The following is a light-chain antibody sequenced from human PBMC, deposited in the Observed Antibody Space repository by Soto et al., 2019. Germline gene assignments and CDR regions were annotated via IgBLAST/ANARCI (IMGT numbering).Light chain of an antibody. CDR1: SSDVGSYNL. CDR2: EGS. V-gene: IGLV2-23*01. J-gene: IGLJ1*01. CDR3: CSYAGSSTPYV. Sequence: VLAQPASVSGSPGQSITISCTGTSSDVGSYNLVSWYQQHPGKAPKLMIYEGSKRPSGVSNRFSGSKSGNTASLTISGLQAEDEADYYCCSYAGSSTPYVFGTGTKVTVL.